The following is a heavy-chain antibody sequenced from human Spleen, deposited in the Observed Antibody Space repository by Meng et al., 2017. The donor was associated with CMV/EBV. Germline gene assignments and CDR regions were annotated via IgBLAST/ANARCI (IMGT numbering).Heavy chain of an antibody. D-gene: IGHD5-18*01. CDR2: INPSGGST. J-gene: IGHJ4*02. CDR1: GGTFSSYA. Sequence: QVQLVQSGAEVKKPGSSVKVSCKASGGTFSSYAISWVRQAPGQGLEWMGIINPSGGSTSYAQKFQGRVTMTRDTSTSTVYMELSSLRSEDTAVYYCARVNTAFDYWGQGTLVTVSS. CDR3: ARVNTAFDY. V-gene: IGHV1-46*01.